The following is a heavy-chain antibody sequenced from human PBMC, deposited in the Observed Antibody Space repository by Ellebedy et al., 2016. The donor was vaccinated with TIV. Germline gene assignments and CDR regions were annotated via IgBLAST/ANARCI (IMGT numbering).Heavy chain of an antibody. CDR2: IYYSGST. CDR1: GASISSNTHY. Sequence: MPSETLSLTCTVSGASISSNTHYWGWVRQPPGKGPEWIGTIYYSGSTYYNPSLKSRVTISTDTSKTQFSLKLNSVTAADTAVYYCASILAAGRGFHYGMDVWGQGTTVAVSS. J-gene: IGHJ6*02. V-gene: IGHV4-39*07. CDR3: ASILAAGRGFHYGMDV. D-gene: IGHD6-13*01.